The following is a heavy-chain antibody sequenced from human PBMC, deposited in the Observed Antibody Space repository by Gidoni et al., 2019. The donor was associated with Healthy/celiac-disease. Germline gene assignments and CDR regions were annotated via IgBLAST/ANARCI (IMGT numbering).Heavy chain of an antibody. Sequence: EVQLVESGGGWVQLGGSLRLSGAALGFPFDVYAMHWVRQAPGKGLEWVSGISWNSGSIGYADSVKGRFTISRDNAKNSLYLQMNSLRAEDTALYYCAKDSNSGYDSDAFDIWGQGTMVTVSS. CDR1: GFPFDVYA. CDR3: AKDSNSGYDSDAFDI. V-gene: IGHV3-9*01. J-gene: IGHJ3*02. CDR2: ISWNSGSI. D-gene: IGHD5-12*01.